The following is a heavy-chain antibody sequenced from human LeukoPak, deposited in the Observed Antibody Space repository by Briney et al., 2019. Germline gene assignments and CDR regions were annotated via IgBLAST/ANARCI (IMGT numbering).Heavy chain of an antibody. CDR1: GFTFSDYY. J-gene: IGHJ6*02. CDR2: ISSRGSTI. Sequence: GGSLRLSCAASGFTFSDYYMSWIRQAPGKGLEWVSYISSRGSTIYYADSVKGRFTISRDNAKNSLYLQMNSVRAEDTAVYYCARHDTAMATDYGMDVWGQGTTVTVSS. V-gene: IGHV3-11*01. D-gene: IGHD5-18*01. CDR3: ARHDTAMATDYGMDV.